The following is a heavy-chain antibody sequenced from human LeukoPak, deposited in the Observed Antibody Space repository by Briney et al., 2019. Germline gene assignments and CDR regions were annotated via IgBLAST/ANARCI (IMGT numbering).Heavy chain of an antibody. CDR1: GYTFTGYY. Sequence: GPSVKVSCKASGYTFTGYYMHWVRQAPGQGLEWMGWINPNSGGTNYAQKFQGRVTMTRDTSISTAYMKLSRLRSDDTAVYYCARDLGECYDSSGYTWFDRWGQGTLVTVSS. J-gene: IGHJ5*02. CDR3: ARDLGECYDSSGYTWFDR. CDR2: INPNSGGT. D-gene: IGHD3-22*01. V-gene: IGHV1-2*02.